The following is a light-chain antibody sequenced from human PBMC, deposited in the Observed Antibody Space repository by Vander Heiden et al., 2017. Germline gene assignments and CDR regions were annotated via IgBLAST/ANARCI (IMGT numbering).Light chain of an antibody. CDR3: QQSYSTPRGPLT. CDR2: AAS. Sequence: DIQMTQSPSSLSASVGDRVTITCRASQSISSYLNWYQQKPGKAPKLLIYAASSLQSGVPSRFSGSGSGTDFTLTISSLQPEEFATYYCQQSYSTPRGPLTFGGGTKVEIK. CDR1: QSISSY. V-gene: IGKV1-39*01. J-gene: IGKJ4*01.